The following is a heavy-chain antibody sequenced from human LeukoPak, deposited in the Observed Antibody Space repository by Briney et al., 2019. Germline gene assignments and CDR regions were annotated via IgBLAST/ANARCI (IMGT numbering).Heavy chain of an antibody. D-gene: IGHD2-2*01. J-gene: IGHJ4*02. Sequence: SGGSLRLSCAASGFTFSSYGMHWVRQAPGKGLEWVAFIRYDGSNKYYVDSVKGRFTISRDNSKNTLYLQMNSLRAEDTAVYYCARGGAYQLLSFLDYWGQGTLVTVSS. V-gene: IGHV3-30*02. CDR2: IRYDGSNK. CDR3: ARGGAYQLLSFLDY. CDR1: GFTFSSYG.